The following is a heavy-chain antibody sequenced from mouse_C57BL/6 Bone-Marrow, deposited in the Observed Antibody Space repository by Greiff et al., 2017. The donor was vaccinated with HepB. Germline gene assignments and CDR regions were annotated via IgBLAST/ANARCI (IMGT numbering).Heavy chain of an antibody. V-gene: IGHV1-64*01. Sequence: VQLQQPGAELVKPGASVKLSCKASGYTFTSYWMNWVKQRPGQGLEWIGMIHPSSGSTNYNEKFKSKATLTVDKSSSTAYMQLSSLTSEEAAVYYCAGSGTGTSYWYFDVWGKGTTLTVSS. CDR3: AGSGTGTSYWYFDV. D-gene: IGHD4-1*01. CDR1: GYTFTSYW. CDR2: IHPSSGST. J-gene: IGHJ1*03.